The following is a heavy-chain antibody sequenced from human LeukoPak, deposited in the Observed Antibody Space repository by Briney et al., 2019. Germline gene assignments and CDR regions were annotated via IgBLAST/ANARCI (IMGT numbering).Heavy chain of an antibody. CDR1: GFTFSIYS. CDR2: ISSSSSYI. D-gene: IGHD6-6*01. CDR3: ASPNPRIAARPYYYYYMDV. V-gene: IGHV3-21*01. J-gene: IGHJ6*03. Sequence: GGSLRLSCAASGFTFSIYSMNWVRQAPGKGLEWVSSISSSSSYIYYADLVKGRFTISRDNAKNSLYLQMNSLRAEDTAVYYCASPNPRIAARPYYYYYMDVWGKGTTVTVSS.